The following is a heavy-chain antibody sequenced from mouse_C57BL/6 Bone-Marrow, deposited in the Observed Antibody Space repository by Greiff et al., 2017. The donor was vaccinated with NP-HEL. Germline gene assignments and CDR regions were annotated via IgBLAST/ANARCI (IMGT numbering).Heavy chain of an antibody. V-gene: IGHV6-3*01. CDR1: GFTFSNYW. Sequence: EVKVEESGGGLVQPGGSMKLSCVASGFTFSNYWMNWVRQSPEKGLEWVAQIRLKSDNYATHYAESVKGRFTISRDDSKSSVYLQMNNLRAEDTGIYYCTSPIYYDYDEGVFDYWGQGTTLTVSS. CDR2: IRLKSDNYAT. J-gene: IGHJ2*01. CDR3: TSPIYYDYDEGVFDY. D-gene: IGHD2-4*01.